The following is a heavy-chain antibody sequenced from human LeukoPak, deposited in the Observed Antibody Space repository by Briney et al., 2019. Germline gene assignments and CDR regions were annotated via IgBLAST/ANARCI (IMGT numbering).Heavy chain of an antibody. CDR2: ISSSGSTT. CDR3: ARGTDFDY. D-gene: IGHD1-14*01. CDR1: GFTFSSYE. V-gene: IGHV3-48*03. Sequence: GGSLRLFCAASGFTFSSYEMNWVRQAPGKGLEWVSYISSSGSTTYSADSVKGRFTISRDNAKNSLYLQMNSLRAEDTAVYYCARGTDFDYWGQGTLVTVSS. J-gene: IGHJ4*02.